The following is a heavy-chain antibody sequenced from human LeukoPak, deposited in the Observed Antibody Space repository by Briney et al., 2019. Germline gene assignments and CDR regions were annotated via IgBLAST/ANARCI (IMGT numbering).Heavy chain of an antibody. CDR2: IYTSGST. V-gene: IGHV4-59*10. D-gene: IGHD3-3*01. CDR3: ARGGRITIFGVVITRGDAFDI. Sequence: SETLSLTCAVYGGSFSGYYWSWIRQPAGKGLEWIGRIYTSGSTNYNPSLKSRVTMSVDTSKNQFSLKLSSVTAADTAVYYCARGGRITIFGVVITRGDAFDIWGQGTMVTVSS. J-gene: IGHJ3*02. CDR1: GGSFSGYY.